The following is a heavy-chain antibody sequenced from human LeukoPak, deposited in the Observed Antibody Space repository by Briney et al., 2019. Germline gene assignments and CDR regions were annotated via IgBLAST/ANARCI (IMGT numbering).Heavy chain of an antibody. CDR1: GFTFSNAW. Sequence: GGSLRLSRAASGFTFSNAWMSWVRQAPGKGLEWVGRIKSKADGGTTDYAAPVKGRFTISRDDSKNTLYLQMNSLKTEDTAVYYCTTVMWEDNWFDPWGQGTLVTVSS. V-gene: IGHV3-15*01. CDR2: IKSKADGGTT. J-gene: IGHJ5*02. D-gene: IGHD1-26*01. CDR3: TTVMWEDNWFDP.